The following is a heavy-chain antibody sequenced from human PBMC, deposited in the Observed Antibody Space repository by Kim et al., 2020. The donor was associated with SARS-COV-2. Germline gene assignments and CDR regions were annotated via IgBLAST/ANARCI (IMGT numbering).Heavy chain of an antibody. V-gene: IGHV3-30*02. CDR3: AKDRGSGGSCDY. J-gene: IGHJ4*02. D-gene: IGHD2-15*01. Sequence: YYADSVKGRFTISRDNSKNTLYLQMNSLRAEDTAVYYCAKDRGSGGSCDYWGQGTLVTVSS.